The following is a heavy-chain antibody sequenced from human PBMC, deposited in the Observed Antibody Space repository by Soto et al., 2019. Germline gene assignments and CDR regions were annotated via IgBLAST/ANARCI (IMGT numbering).Heavy chain of an antibody. CDR1: GGSISSSSYY. CDR3: ARLYRYIVGATTYLDY. V-gene: IGHV4-39*01. J-gene: IGHJ4*02. D-gene: IGHD1-26*01. CDR2: IHYSGST. Sequence: QLQLQESGPGLVKPSETLSLTCTVSGGSISSSSYYWGWIRQPPGKGLEWIGSIHYSGSTYYNPSPKHRITTSVDTSNSQFSLKLSSVTAADTAVYNCARLYRYIVGATTYLDYWGQGTLVTVSS.